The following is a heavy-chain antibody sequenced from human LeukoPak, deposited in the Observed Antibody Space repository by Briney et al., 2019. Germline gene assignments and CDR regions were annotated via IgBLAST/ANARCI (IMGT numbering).Heavy chain of an antibody. CDR2: ISSSGSTI. CDR1: GFTFSSYD. V-gene: IGHV3-48*03. Sequence: PGGSLRLSCAASGFTFSSYDMNWVRQAPGKGLEWVSYISSSGSTIYYADSVKGRFTTSRDNAKNSLYLQMQIPGADATPVFYCASWASGVVATILEGFDCWGKGTLVTVSS. CDR3: ASWASGVVATILEGFDC. D-gene: IGHD5-12*01. J-gene: IGHJ4*02.